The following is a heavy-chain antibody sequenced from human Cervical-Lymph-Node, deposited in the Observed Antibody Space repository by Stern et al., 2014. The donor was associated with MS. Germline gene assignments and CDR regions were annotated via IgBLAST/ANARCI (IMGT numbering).Heavy chain of an antibody. Sequence: VQLVESGAEVKKPGASVRVSCKASGYSFTGFFLHWVRQAPGQRPEWMGRINPDSGGTNFAQKFQGRFTMTRDTSITTAYMELSSLRSDDTAVYFCASGPGRGVMDVWGQGTTVTVSS. CDR2: INPDSGGT. J-gene: IGHJ6*02. CDR3: ASGPGRGVMDV. D-gene: IGHD3-10*01. V-gene: IGHV1-2*06. CDR1: GYSFTGFF.